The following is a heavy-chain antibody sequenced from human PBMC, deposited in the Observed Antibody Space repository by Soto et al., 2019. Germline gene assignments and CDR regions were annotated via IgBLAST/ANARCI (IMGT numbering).Heavy chain of an antibody. CDR1: GGTFSSYT. D-gene: IGHD5-12*01. V-gene: IGHV1-69*09. CDR2: IIPILGIG. Sequence: VQLVESGAEVKKPGSSVKVSCKASGGTFSSYTISWVRQAPGQGLEWMGRIIPILGIGNTAQKFQGRVTITADKSTSTAYMELSSLRSEDTAVYYCASPGYSGYDDDAFDIWGQGTMVTVSS. J-gene: IGHJ3*02. CDR3: ASPGYSGYDDDAFDI.